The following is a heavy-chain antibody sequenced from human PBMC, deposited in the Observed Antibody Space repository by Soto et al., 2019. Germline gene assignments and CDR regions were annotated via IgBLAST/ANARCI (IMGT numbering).Heavy chain of an antibody. CDR1: GGPFSGYY. V-gene: IGHV4-34*02. CDR2: INHTGST. Sequence: QVQLQQWGEGLLKPSETLTLTCAVYGGPFSGYYWTWIRQPPGKGLEWIGEINHTGSTNYNPSLKSRVTISTDASKNQFSLKLTSVTAADTAVYYCARGNIMVVVAAANWHFDVWGHGTLVTVSS. D-gene: IGHD2-15*01. J-gene: IGHJ2*01. CDR3: ARGNIMVVVAAANWHFDV.